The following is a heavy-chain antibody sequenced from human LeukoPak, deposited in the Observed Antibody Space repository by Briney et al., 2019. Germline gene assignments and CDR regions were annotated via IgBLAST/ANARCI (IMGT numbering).Heavy chain of an antibody. D-gene: IGHD3-22*01. J-gene: IGHJ1*01. CDR3: ARAPSEVGGYYPEYFRH. Sequence: GGSLRLSCEASGFTFSRYWMHWVRQAPRKGLVWVSRIKSDGKTNYADSVKGRFTISRDNAKNTVSLQMDSLRAEDTGVYYCARAPSEVGGYYPEYFRHWGQGTLVTVSS. V-gene: IGHV3-74*01. CDR1: GFTFSRYW. CDR2: IKSDGKT.